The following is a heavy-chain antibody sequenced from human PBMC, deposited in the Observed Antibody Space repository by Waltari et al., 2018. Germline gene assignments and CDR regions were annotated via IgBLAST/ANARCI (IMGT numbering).Heavy chain of an antibody. CDR3: TRRYCSSTTCINAFDI. V-gene: IGHV3-15*01. Sequence: EVQLVESGGRLVKPGGSLRLSCAASGFAFNYAWMSWVRQAPGKWMRWVGRSRSKTDGGTIDYAAPWKDRLSSSRDDSKNTLYLQMKSLEIEDTAVYYCTRRYCSSTTCINAFDIWGQGTVVTVSS. D-gene: IGHD2-2*01. CDR2: SRSKTDGGTI. CDR1: GFAFNYAW. J-gene: IGHJ3*02.